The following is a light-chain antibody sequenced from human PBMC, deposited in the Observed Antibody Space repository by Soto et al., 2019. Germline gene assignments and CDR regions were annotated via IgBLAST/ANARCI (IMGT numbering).Light chain of an antibody. J-gene: IGKJ2*01. V-gene: IGKV3-20*01. CDR2: GAS. Sequence: EIVLTQSPGTLSLSPGERATLSCRASQSVSSSYLAWYQQKPGQAPRLLIYGASSRATGIPDTFSGSGSGTDFTLTISRMETEDFAVYYCQQYGSSTMYTFGQGTKVDIK. CDR3: QQYGSSTMYT. CDR1: QSVSSSY.